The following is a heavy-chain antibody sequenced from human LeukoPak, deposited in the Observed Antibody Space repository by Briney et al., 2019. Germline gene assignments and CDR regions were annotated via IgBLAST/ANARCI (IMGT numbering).Heavy chain of an antibody. J-gene: IGHJ1*01. Sequence: GGSLRLSCAASGFTFSSYAMHWVRQAPGKGLEWVSEISGSGGITYYADSVKGRFTISRDNSKNTLYLQMNSLRAEDTALYYCAKRDGYNFPHWGQGTLVTVSS. CDR3: AKRDGYNFPH. D-gene: IGHD5-24*01. CDR2: ISGSGGIT. CDR1: GFTFSSYA. V-gene: IGHV3-23*01.